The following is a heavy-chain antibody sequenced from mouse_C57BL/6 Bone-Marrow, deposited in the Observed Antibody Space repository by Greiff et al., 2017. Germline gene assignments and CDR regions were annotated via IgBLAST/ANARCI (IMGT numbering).Heavy chain of an antibody. CDR2: IDPENGDT. J-gene: IGHJ2*01. CDR3: TTGRWLPLDY. V-gene: IGHV14-4*01. CDR1: GFNIKDDY. Sequence: EVMLVESGAELVRPGASVKLSCTASGFNIKDDYMHWVKQRPEQGLEWIGWIDPENGDTEYASKFQGKATITADTSSNTAYLQLSSLTSEDTAVYYCTTGRWLPLDYWGQGTTLTVSS. D-gene: IGHD2-2*01.